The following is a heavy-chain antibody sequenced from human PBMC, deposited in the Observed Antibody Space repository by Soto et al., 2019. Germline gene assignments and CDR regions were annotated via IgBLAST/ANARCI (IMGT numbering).Heavy chain of an antibody. J-gene: IGHJ6*02. CDR1: GYSFTRYW. D-gene: IGHD6-19*01. V-gene: IGHV5-51*01. CDR2: IYPGDSDT. CDR3: ARHLAVAARYGMDV. Sequence: ETMKISSKVSGYSFTRYWFGCVREMPEKGLEWMGIIYPGDSDTRYSPSFQGQVTISADKSISTAYLQWSSLKASDTAMYYCARHLAVAARYGMDVWGQGTTVTVSS.